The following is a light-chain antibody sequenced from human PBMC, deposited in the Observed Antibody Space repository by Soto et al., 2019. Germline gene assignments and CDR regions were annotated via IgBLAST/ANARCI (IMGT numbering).Light chain of an antibody. J-gene: IGKJ4*01. Sequence: DIQMTQSPSSVSASVGDRVTITCRASQDISNYLAWYQQKPGKAPNLLIYTASSLQSGVPSKFSGSGSGTDSTLTISSLQPEDFATYYCQQTNSVPLTFGGGTKVEIK. CDR3: QQTNSVPLT. CDR2: TAS. V-gene: IGKV1-12*01. CDR1: QDISNY.